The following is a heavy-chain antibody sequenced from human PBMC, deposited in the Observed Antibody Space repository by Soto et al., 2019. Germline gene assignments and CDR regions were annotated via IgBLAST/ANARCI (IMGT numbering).Heavy chain of an antibody. D-gene: IGHD3-3*01. CDR2: INPNSGGT. CDR3: ARGYYDFWSGYYGPADYYYGMDV. CDR1: GYTFTRHY. Sequence: APVKVSCNASGYTFTRHYMHWVRQAPGQGPEWMGLINPNSGGTNYAQKFQGWVTMTRDTSISTAYMELSRLRSDDTAVYYCARGYYDFWSGYYGPADYYYGMDVWGQGTTVTVSS. V-gene: IGHV1-2*04. J-gene: IGHJ6*02.